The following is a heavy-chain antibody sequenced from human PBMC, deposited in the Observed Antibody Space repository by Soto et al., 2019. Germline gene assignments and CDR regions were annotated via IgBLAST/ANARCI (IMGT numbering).Heavy chain of an antibody. V-gene: IGHV3-30-3*01. J-gene: IGHJ6*02. CDR3: ARDYPLLTPTPIYYYYGMDV. CDR1: GFTFSSYA. Sequence: GGSLRLSCAASGFTFSSYAMHWVRQAPGKGLEWVAVISYDGSNKYYADSVKGRFTISRDNSKNTLYLQMNSLRAEDTAVYYCARDYPLLTPTPIYYYYGMDVWGQGTTVTVSS. CDR2: ISYDGSNK. D-gene: IGHD2-2*01.